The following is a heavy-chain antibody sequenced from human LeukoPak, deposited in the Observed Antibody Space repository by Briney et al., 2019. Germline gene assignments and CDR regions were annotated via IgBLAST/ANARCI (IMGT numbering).Heavy chain of an antibody. CDR3: ARGGSNFDY. J-gene: IGHJ4*02. Sequence: GGSLRLSCAASGFAFSTFWTTWVRQAPGKGLEWVANIKQDGSEKYYVDSVKGRFTISRDNAMNSLYLQMNSLRAEDTAVYYCARGGSNFDYWGQGTLVTVSS. V-gene: IGHV3-7*01. CDR1: GFAFSTFW. CDR2: IKQDGSEK.